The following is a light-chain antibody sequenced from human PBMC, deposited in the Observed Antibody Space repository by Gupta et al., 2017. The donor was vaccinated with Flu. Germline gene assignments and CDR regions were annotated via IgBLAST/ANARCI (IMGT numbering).Light chain of an antibody. CDR1: SSDIGNNY. J-gene: IGLJ1*01. V-gene: IGLV1-47*01. CDR3: ATWDDRLVVYV. CDR2: RNV. Sequence: SSDIGNNYVYWYQELPGAAPKLLIYRNVQLPSGVPDRFSCSKSGTSASLIITGLRSEDEADYYCATWDDRLVVYVFGTGTKVTVL.